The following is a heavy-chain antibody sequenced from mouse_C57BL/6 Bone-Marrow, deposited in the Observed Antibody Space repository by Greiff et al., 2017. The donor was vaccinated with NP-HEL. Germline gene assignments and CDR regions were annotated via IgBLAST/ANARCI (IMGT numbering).Heavy chain of an antibody. D-gene: IGHD2-13*01. J-gene: IGHJ2*01. CDR3: AREGGLGDFDY. CDR2: INPYNGGT. CDR1: GYTFTDYY. V-gene: IGHV1-19*01. Sequence: VQLQQSGPVLVKPGASVKMSCKASGYTFTDYYMNWVKQSHGKSLEWIGVINPYNGGTSYNQKFKGKATLTADKSSSTAYMGLNSLTSEDSAVYYCAREGGLGDFDYWGQGTTLTVSS.